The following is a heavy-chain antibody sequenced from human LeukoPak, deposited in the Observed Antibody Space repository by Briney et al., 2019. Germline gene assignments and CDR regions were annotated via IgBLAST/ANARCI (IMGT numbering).Heavy chain of an antibody. V-gene: IGHV4-59*01. CDR1: GGSISSYY. J-gene: IGHJ6*02. Sequence: SETLSLTCTVSGGSISSYYWSWIRQPPGKGLEWIGYIYYSGSTNYNPSLESRVTISVDTSKNQFSLKLSSVTAADTAVYYCARERKMATRASYYYHYGMDVWGQGTTVTVSS. D-gene: IGHD5-24*01. CDR3: ARERKMATRASYYYHYGMDV. CDR2: IYYSGST.